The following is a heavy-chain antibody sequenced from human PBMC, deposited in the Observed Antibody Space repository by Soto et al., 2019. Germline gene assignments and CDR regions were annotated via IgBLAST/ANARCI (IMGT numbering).Heavy chain of an antibody. Sequence: QITLKESGPTLVRPTQTLTLTCTFSGFSLSTTGVGVGWIRQPPGKALEWLALIYWDDDKRYSPSLKSRLTITKDTSKNEGILTITNMDPVDTATYYCAQRFRVSGLGRERANYFEPGGEGTLVTVST. V-gene: IGHV2-5*02. CDR2: IYWDDDK. D-gene: IGHD3-16*01. CDR3: AQRFRVSGLGRERANYFEP. J-gene: IGHJ5*02. CDR1: GFSLSTTGVG.